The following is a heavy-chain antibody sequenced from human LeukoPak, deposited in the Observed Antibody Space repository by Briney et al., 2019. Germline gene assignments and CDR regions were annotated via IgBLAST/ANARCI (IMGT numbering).Heavy chain of an antibody. V-gene: IGHV3-23*01. CDR1: GFAFNKFT. CDR3: TKRAGLTFDY. D-gene: IGHD3/OR15-3a*01. Sequence: GGSLRLSCGASGFAFNKFTMSWVRQAPGKGLEWVSSLSSSGAGASYADSVRGRFTISRDNSNNTLFLQLNSLRADDTAVYYCTKRAGLTFDYWGQGTLVTVSS. CDR2: LSSSGAGA. J-gene: IGHJ4*02.